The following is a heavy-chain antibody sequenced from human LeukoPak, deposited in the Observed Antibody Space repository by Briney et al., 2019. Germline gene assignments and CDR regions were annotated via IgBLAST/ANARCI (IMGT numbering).Heavy chain of an antibody. J-gene: IGHJ4*02. CDR1: GGSVSSGSYY. V-gene: IGHV4-61*01. D-gene: IGHD2-21*01. Sequence: SETLSLTCTVSGGSVSSGSYYWSWIRQPPGQGLEWIGYIYYSGSTNYNPSLKSRVTMSLDTSKNQFFLNLNSVTAADTAVYYCVRGFSGVVARDWGQGTLVTVSS. CDR2: IYYSGST. CDR3: VRGFSGVVARD.